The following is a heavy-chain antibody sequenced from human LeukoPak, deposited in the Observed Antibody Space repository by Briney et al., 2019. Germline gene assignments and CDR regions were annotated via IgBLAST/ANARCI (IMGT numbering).Heavy chain of an antibody. CDR2: IYYSGCT. Sequence: SETLSLTCTVSGGSISSGGYYWSWIRQHPGKGLEWIGYIYYSGCTYYNPSLKSRVTISVDTSKNQFSLKLSSVTAADTAVYYCARADCSSTSCRSIYYYYYYGMDVWAKGPRSPSP. D-gene: IGHD2-2*01. CDR3: ARADCSSTSCRSIYYYYYYGMDV. V-gene: IGHV4-31*03. CDR1: GGSISSGGYY. J-gene: IGHJ6*02.